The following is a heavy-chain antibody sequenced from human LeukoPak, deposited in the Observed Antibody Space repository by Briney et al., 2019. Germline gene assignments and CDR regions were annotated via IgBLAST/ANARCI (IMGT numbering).Heavy chain of an antibody. CDR1: GVSVSSFY. J-gene: IGHJ4*02. CDR2: IYATGNT. CDR3: ARDDYDDSTRGLDY. Sequence: KTSETLSLTCTVSGVSVSSFYWTWIRQPAGEGLEWIGRIYATGNTNFNPTLKSRVTMSIDTSKNQFSLKLSSVTAADTAVYYCARDDYDDSTRGLDYWGQGTLVTVSS. D-gene: IGHD4-17*01. V-gene: IGHV4-4*07.